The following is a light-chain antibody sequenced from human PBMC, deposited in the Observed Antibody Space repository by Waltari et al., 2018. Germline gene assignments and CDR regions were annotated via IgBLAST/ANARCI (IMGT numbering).Light chain of an antibody. CDR1: QSVSRA. V-gene: IGKV3-20*01. Sequence: EIVLTQSPGTLSLSLGERATITCRASQSVSRALPWYQQKPGQAPRLLIYGASTRATGIPDRFSGSGFGTDFSLTIRRLEPYDFAVDYCQHYLRLPVTFGQGTTVEI. J-gene: IGKJ1*01. CDR2: GAS. CDR3: QHYLRLPVT.